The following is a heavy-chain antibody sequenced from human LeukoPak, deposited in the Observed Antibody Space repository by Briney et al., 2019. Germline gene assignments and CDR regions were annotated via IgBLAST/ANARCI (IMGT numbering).Heavy chain of an antibody. Sequence: SETPSLTCTVSGGSISTYYWSWIRQPPGKGLEWIGYIYYSGSTNYNPSLKSRVTISIDTSKNQFSLNLISVTAADTAVYYCARGPNCSGGSCYLNWFDPWGQGTLVTVSS. CDR3: ARGPNCSGGSCYLNWFDP. CDR1: GGSISTYY. J-gene: IGHJ5*02. CDR2: IYYSGST. D-gene: IGHD2-15*01. V-gene: IGHV4-59*01.